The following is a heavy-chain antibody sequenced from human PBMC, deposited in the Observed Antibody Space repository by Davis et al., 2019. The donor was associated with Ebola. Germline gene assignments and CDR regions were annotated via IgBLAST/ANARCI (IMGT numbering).Heavy chain of an antibody. Sequence: PSETLSLTCTVSGGSISSSTYYWGWIRQPPGQGLEWIGSVYYTGSTAYNPSLESRVTLSLDRSKNQFSLQLSSVTAADTAVYYCAREGTNSQGRGLDVWGQGTTVTVSS. D-gene: IGHD4-23*01. CDR3: AREGTNSQGRGLDV. J-gene: IGHJ6*02. CDR2: VYYTGST. CDR1: GGSISSSTYY. V-gene: IGHV4-39*07.